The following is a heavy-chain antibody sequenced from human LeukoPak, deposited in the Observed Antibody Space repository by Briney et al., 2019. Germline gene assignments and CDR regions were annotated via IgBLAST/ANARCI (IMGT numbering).Heavy chain of an antibody. Sequence: KPSETLSLTCTVSGGSISSYYWSWIRQPPGKGLEWTGYIYHSGTTNYNPSLKSRVTISVDTSKSQFSLKLSSVTAADTAIYYCARNIVGPRQVDYWGQGTLVTVSS. CDR2: IYHSGTT. J-gene: IGHJ4*02. CDR1: GGSISSYY. CDR3: ARNIVGPRQVDY. V-gene: IGHV4-59*01. D-gene: IGHD1-26*01.